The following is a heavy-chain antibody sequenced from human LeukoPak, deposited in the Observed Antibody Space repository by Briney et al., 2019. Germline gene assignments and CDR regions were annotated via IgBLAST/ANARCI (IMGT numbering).Heavy chain of an antibody. Sequence: GASVKVSCTASGYTFTSYGISWVRQAPGQGLEWISAIGTAGDTYYPGSVKGRFTISRENAKNSLYLQMNSLRAGDTAVYYCARGINYYDSSAYYFDYWGQGTLVTVSS. D-gene: IGHD3-22*01. V-gene: IGHV3-13*01. CDR1: GYTFTSYG. CDR3: ARGINYYDSSAYYFDY. CDR2: IGTAGDT. J-gene: IGHJ4*02.